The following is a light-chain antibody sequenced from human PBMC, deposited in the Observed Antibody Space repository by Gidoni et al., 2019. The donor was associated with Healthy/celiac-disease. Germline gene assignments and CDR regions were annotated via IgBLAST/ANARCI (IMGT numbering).Light chain of an antibody. J-gene: IGKJ1*01. CDR1: QSVSSSY. Sequence: DIVLTQSPGTLSLSPGERATLSCRASQSVSSSYLAWYQQKPGQAPRLLIYGASSRDTGIPDRFSGSGSGTDFTLTISRLEPEDFAVYYCQQYGSSLRTFGQGTKVEIK. V-gene: IGKV3-20*01. CDR3: QQYGSSLRT. CDR2: GAS.